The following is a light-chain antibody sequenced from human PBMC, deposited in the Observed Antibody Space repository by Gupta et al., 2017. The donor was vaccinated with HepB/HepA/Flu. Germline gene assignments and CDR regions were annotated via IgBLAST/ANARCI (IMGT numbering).Light chain of an antibody. CDR1: QSVSSSY. Sequence: VLPQPPATLSLSPGERATLSCRASQSVSSSYLAWYQQKPGQAPRLLIYGASSRATGIPDRFSGSGSGTDFTLTISRLEPEDFAVYYCQQYGSSPITFGGGTKVEIK. V-gene: IGKV3-20*01. CDR2: GAS. J-gene: IGKJ4*01. CDR3: QQYGSSPIT.